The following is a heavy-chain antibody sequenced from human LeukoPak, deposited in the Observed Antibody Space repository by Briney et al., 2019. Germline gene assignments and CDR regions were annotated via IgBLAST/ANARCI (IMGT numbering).Heavy chain of an antibody. CDR2: ISRSGSTI. V-gene: IGHV3-48*03. J-gene: IGHJ4*02. CDR1: GFTFSDYE. Sequence: GGSLRLSCAASGFTFSDYEMNWVRQAPGKGLEWVSCISRSGSTIYYADSVKGRFTISRDNAKNSLYLQMNSLRAEDTAVYSCARRVIVVGLDYWGQGTLVTVSS. D-gene: IGHD3-22*01. CDR3: ARRVIVVGLDY.